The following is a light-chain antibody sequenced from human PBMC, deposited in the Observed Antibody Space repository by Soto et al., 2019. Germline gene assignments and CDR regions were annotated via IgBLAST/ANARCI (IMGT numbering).Light chain of an antibody. J-gene: IGKJ5*01. CDR3: QQYGTSEII. CDR2: DTS. V-gene: IGKV3-15*01. CDR1: QSVRND. Sequence: EISMAQYNTTLSVSPGERITLSCRASQSVRNDLAWHQHRPGQAPRLLIYDTSSRATGIPARYSGSGSGTDFTLTISRLEPEDFAVFFCQQYGTSEIIFGQGTRLEIK.